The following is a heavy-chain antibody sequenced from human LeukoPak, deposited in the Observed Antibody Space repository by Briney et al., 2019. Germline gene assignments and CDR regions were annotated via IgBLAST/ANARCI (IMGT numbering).Heavy chain of an antibody. Sequence: PSETLSLTCTVSGGSISSSSYYWGWIRQPPGKGLEWIGSIYYSGSTYYNPSLKSRVTISVDTSKNQFSLKLSSVTAADTAVYYCARDAGSVVVPAALIRPPPHSYFDYWGQGTLVTVSS. CDR1: GGSISSSSYY. V-gene: IGHV4-39*07. CDR3: ARDAGSVVVPAALIRPPPHSYFDY. CDR2: IYYSGST. D-gene: IGHD2-2*01. J-gene: IGHJ4*02.